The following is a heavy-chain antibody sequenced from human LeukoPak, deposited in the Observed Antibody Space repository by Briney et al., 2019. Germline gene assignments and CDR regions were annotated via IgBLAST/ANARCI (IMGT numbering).Heavy chain of an antibody. Sequence: SETLSLTCTVSGASISDFFWSWIRQPPRKGLEWIGYMYYSGSPNYNPSLKSRVTISADTSKNQFSLRLSSVTAADTAVYYCARGGASSNWFNPWGQGTLVTVSS. J-gene: IGHJ5*02. CDR2: MYYSGSP. D-gene: IGHD4/OR15-4a*01. V-gene: IGHV4-59*01. CDR3: ARGGASSNWFNP. CDR1: GASISDFF.